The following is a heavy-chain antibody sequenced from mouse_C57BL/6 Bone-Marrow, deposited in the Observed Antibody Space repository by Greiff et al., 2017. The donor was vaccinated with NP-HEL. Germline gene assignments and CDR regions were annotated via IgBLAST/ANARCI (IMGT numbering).Heavy chain of an antibody. D-gene: IGHD1-1*01. CDR3: VRTYYGTPYWYFDV. CDR2: IRSKSNNYAT. J-gene: IGHJ1*03. Sequence: DVMLVESGGGLVQPKGSLKLSCAASGFSFNTYAMNWVRQAPGKGLEWVARIRSKSNNYATYYADSVKDRFTISRDDSESMLYLQMNNLKTEDTAMYYCVRTYYGTPYWYFDVWGTGTTVTVSS. CDR1: GFSFNTYA. V-gene: IGHV10-1*01.